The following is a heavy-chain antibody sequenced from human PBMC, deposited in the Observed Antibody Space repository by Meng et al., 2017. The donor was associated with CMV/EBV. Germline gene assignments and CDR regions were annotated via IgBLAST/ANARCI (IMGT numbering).Heavy chain of an antibody. J-gene: IGHJ6*02. Sequence: GESLKISCAATGFTFNTYAMHWVRQAPGKGLEWVAVISYDGSNKYTADSVQGRLTISRDNSKYNLYLQMNSLTVEDTAVYYCVRANGGESMIAVLIERFGMDVWGQGTTVTVSS. V-gene: IGHV3-30*04. D-gene: IGHD3-22*01. CDR1: GFTFNTYA. CDR2: ISYDGSNK. CDR3: VRANGGESMIAVLIERFGMDV.